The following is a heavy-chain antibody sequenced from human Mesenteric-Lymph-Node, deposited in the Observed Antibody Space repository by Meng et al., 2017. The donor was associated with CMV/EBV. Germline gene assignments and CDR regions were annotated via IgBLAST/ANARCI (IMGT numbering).Heavy chain of an antibody. V-gene: IGHV1-2*02. CDR3: ARPDDYGGNSIDY. J-gene: IGHJ4*02. Sequence: ASVKVSCKASGYTFTGYYMHWVRQAPGQGLEWMGWINPNSGGTNYAQKFQGRVTISADKSISTAYLQWSSLKASDTAMYYCARPDDYGGNSIDYWGQGTLVTVSS. CDR1: GYTFTGYY. D-gene: IGHD4-23*01. CDR2: INPNSGGT.